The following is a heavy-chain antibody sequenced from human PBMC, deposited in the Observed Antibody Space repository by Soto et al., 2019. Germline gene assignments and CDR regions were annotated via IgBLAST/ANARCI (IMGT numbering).Heavy chain of an antibody. CDR3: AGTGTTWSYYYYGMDV. J-gene: IGHJ6*02. Sequence: QVQLVQSGAEVKKPGSSVKVSCKASGGTFSSYAISWVRQAPGQGLEWMGGIIPIFGTANYAQKFQGRVTITADKSTSTAYMELSSLRSEDTPVYYCAGTGTTWSYYYYGMDVWGQGTTVTVSS. CDR2: IIPIFGTA. CDR1: GGTFSSYA. D-gene: IGHD1-7*01. V-gene: IGHV1-69*06.